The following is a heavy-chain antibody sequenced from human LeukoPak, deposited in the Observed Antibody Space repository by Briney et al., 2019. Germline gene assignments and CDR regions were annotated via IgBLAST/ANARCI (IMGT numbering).Heavy chain of an antibody. CDR2: ISYDGSSK. D-gene: IGHD2-21*02. CDR1: GFIFSDYG. Sequence: PWGSLRLSCAASGFIFSDYGMHWVRQAPGKGLEWVAIISYDGSSKYYADSVKGRFTISRDNSKNTLYLQMNSLRAEDTAIYYCAKQAVAVTANYFDYWGQGTLVTVSS. J-gene: IGHJ4*02. CDR3: AKQAVAVTANYFDY. V-gene: IGHV3-30*18.